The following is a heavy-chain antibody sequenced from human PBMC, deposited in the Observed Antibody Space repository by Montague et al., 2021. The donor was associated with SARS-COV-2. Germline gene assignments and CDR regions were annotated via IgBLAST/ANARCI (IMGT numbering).Heavy chain of an antibody. V-gene: IGHV4-59*12. Sequence: SETLSLTCTVSGGPMLGFYWNWIRQTPGKGLEWIGYVYYSGRAEYNPSLESRITISVDSSKRQFSLNLRSVTAADTAVYYCARLFLRAHEFDVWGHGTMVSVSS. J-gene: IGHJ3*01. CDR3: ARLFLRAHEFDV. CDR1: GGPMLGFY. CDR2: VYYSGRA. D-gene: IGHD2/OR15-2a*01.